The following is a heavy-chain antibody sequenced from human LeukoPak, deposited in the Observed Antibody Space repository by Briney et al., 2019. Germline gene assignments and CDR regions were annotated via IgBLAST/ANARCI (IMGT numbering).Heavy chain of an antibody. J-gene: IGHJ4*02. Sequence: PSETLSLTCTVSGGSISSSSYYWGWIRQPPGKGLEWIGSIFYTGSTYSNSSLKSRVTISVDTSKNQFSLKLSSVTAADTAVYYCARHGSSVSGHYVSSDYWGQGTLVTVSS. CDR3: ARHGSSVSGHYVSSDY. D-gene: IGHD3-22*01. CDR1: GGSISSSSYY. CDR2: IFYTGST. V-gene: IGHV4-39*01.